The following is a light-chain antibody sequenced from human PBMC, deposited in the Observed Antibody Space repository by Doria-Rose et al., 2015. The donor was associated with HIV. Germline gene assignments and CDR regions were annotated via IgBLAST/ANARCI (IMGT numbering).Light chain of an antibody. CDR2: AAS. V-gene: IGKV1-39*01. CDR3: QQTYSSPPWT. CDR1: QTVSTY. J-gene: IGKJ1*01. Sequence: DIQVTQSPSSLSASIGDRVTITCRASQTVSTYLNWFQQELGKAPKLLIYAASRLQSGVPSRFSGSGSGTDFTLTISGLQPGDFATYYCQQTYSSPPWTFGQGTKVEMK.